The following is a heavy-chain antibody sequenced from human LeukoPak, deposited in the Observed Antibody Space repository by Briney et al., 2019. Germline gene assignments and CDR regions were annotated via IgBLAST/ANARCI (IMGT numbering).Heavy chain of an antibody. D-gene: IGHD2-15*01. Sequence: SGGSLRLSCAASGFTFSSYAMHWVRQAPGKGLEWVAVISYDGSNKYYADSVKGRFTISRDNSKNTLYLQMNSLRAEDTAVYYCARDRDLLTHAFDIWGQGTMVTVSS. J-gene: IGHJ3*02. CDR2: ISYDGSNK. CDR3: ARDRDLLTHAFDI. CDR1: GFTFSSYA. V-gene: IGHV3-30*04.